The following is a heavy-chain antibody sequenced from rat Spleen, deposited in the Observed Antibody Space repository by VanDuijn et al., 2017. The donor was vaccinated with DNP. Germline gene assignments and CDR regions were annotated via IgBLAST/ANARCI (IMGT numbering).Heavy chain of an antibody. J-gene: IGHJ2*01. CDR3: VRWYNSGYYFDH. D-gene: IGHD4-3*01. CDR2: ISYDGGSS. CDR1: GFTFSDYY. V-gene: IGHV5-22*01. Sequence: EVHLAESGGGLVQPGRSLQLSCTASGFTFSDYYMAWVRQAPTKGLEWVAYISYDGGSSYYGDSVKGRFTISRANVKSTLYLQMNSLRSEDMATYYCVRWYNSGYYFDHWGQGVMVTVSS.